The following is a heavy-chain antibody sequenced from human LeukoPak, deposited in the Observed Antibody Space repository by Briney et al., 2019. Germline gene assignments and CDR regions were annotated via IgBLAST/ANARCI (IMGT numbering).Heavy chain of an antibody. CDR2: ISGSSSVI. V-gene: IGHV3-48*01. CDR3: ATYSGYDRIFDY. CDR1: GFTFSTYG. Sequence: GGSLRLSCEASGFTFSTYGMNWVRQAPGKGLEWVSYISGSSSVINYADSVRGRFTISRDNAESSLFLQMNSLRAEDTAVYYCATYSGYDRIFDYWGQGTLVTVSS. D-gene: IGHD5-12*01. J-gene: IGHJ4*02.